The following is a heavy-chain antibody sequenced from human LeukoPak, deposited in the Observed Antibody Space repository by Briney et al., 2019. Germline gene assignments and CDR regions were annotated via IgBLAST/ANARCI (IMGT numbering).Heavy chain of an antibody. CDR1: GGSISSGSYY. CDR3: ARADYGDYFDY. CDR2: IYYSGST. J-gene: IGHJ4*02. Sequence: SQTQSLTCTVSGGSISSGSYYWSWIRQPAGKGLEWIGYIYYSGSTNYNPSLKSRVTISVDTSKNQFSLKLSSVTAADTAVYYCARADYGDYFDYWGQGTLVTVSS. D-gene: IGHD4-17*01. V-gene: IGHV4-61*10.